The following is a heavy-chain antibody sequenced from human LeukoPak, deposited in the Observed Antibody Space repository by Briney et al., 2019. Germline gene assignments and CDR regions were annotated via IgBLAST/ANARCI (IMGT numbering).Heavy chain of an antibody. CDR3: ASQLLDSSSWYGGMDV. J-gene: IGHJ6*04. V-gene: IGHV3-30*04. Sequence: GRSLRLSCAASGFTFSSYAMHWVRQAPGEGLEWVAVISYDGSNKYYADSVKGRFTISRDNSKNTLYLQMNSLRSDDTAVYYCASQLLDSSSWYGGMDVWGKGTTVTVSS. CDR2: ISYDGSNK. D-gene: IGHD6-13*01. CDR1: GFTFSSYA.